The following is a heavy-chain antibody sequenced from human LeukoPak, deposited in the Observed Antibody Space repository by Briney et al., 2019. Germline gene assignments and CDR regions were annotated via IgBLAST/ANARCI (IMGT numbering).Heavy chain of an antibody. Sequence: GASVKVSCKASGGTFSSYAISWVRQAPGQGLEWMGGIIPIFGTANYAQKLQGRVTMTTDTSTSTAYMELRSLRSDDTAVYYCARDSPYSGSYHISPYYFDYWGQGTLVTVSS. CDR3: ARDSPYSGSYHISPYYFDY. D-gene: IGHD1-26*01. CDR2: IIPIFGTA. V-gene: IGHV1-69*05. J-gene: IGHJ4*02. CDR1: GGTFSSYA.